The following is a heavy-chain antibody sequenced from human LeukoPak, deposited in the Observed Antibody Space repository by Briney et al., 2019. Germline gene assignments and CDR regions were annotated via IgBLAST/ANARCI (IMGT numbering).Heavy chain of an antibody. V-gene: IGHV1-18*01. CDR2: ISAYNGNT. D-gene: IGHD3-16*01. Sequence: GASVKVSCKASGYTITSYGISWVRQAPGQGLEWMGWISAYNGNTNYAQKLQGRVTMTTDTSTSTAYMELRSLRSDDTAVYYCARERAFAANYYYGMDVWGQGTTVTVSS. CDR1: GYTITSYG. CDR3: ARERAFAANYYYGMDV. J-gene: IGHJ6*02.